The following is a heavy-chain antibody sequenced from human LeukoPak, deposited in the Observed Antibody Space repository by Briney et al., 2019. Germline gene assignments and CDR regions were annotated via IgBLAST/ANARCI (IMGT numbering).Heavy chain of an antibody. CDR3: ARLPYYGGNWYYFDY. V-gene: IGHV4-39*01. CDR1: GGSISSFY. Sequence: PSETLSLTCTVSGGSISSFYWGWIRQPPGKGLEWIGGIYYSGSTYYNPSLKSRVTISVDTSKNQFSLNLSSVTAADTAVYYCARLPYYGGNWYYFDYWGQGTLVTVSS. J-gene: IGHJ4*02. CDR2: IYYSGST. D-gene: IGHD4-23*01.